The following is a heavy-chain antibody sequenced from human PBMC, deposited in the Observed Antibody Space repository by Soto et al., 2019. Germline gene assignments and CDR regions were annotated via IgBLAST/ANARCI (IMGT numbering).Heavy chain of an antibody. Sequence: QVQLVESGGGVVQPGRSLRLSCAASGFTFSSYGMHWVRQAPGKGLEWVAVIWYDGSNKYYADSVKGRFTISRDNSKNTXYXXMNSLRAEDTAVYYCARDRRFYSYGHFYYYYGMDVWGQGTTVTVSS. D-gene: IGHD5-18*01. CDR2: IWYDGSNK. CDR3: ARDRRFYSYGHFYYYYGMDV. CDR1: GFTFSSYG. J-gene: IGHJ6*02. V-gene: IGHV3-33*01.